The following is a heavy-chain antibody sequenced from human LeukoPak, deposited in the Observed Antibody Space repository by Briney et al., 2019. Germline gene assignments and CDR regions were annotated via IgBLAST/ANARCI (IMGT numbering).Heavy chain of an antibody. CDR3: ASPLLGGMDV. J-gene: IGHJ6*04. Sequence: GGSLRLSCAASGFTFSSYSMNWVRQAPGKGLECVSSISSSSSYIYYADSVKGRFTISRDNAKNSLYLQMNSLRAEDTAVYYCASPLLGGMDVWGKGTTVTVSS. V-gene: IGHV3-21*01. CDR1: GFTFSSYS. D-gene: IGHD3-16*01. CDR2: ISSSSSYI.